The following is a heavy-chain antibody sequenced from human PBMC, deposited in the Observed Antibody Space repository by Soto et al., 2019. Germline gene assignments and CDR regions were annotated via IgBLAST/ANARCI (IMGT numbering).Heavy chain of an antibody. CDR2: IYHSGST. Sequence: QVQLQESGPGLVKPSGTLSLTCAVSSGSISSNNWWSWVRQPPGKGLEWIGEIYHSGSTKYNPSLKSRVTISVDKSKHQFALKLSSVTAADTAVYYCASDSVVRGVLDYWGQGTLVTVSS. CDR1: SGSISSNNW. V-gene: IGHV4-4*02. J-gene: IGHJ4*02. D-gene: IGHD3-10*01. CDR3: ASDSVVRGVLDY.